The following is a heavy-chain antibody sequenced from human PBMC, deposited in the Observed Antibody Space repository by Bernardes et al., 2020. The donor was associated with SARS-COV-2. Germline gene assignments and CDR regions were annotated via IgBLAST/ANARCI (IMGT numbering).Heavy chain of an antibody. CDR3: AKDLFWWQVDY. V-gene: IGHV3-23*01. CDR2: ISGGGDGIT. Sequence: GSLRLSCAASGFTFSTYAVHWVRQAPGKGLEWLSGISGGGDGITHYADSVKGRFTISRDDSKNMLYLQMNSLRAEDTAVYYCAKDLFWWQVDYWGQGALVTVSS. D-gene: IGHD2-8*02. CDR1: GFTFSTYA. J-gene: IGHJ4*02.